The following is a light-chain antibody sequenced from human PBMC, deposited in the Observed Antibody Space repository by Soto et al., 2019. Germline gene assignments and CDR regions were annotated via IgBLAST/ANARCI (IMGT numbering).Light chain of an antibody. CDR3: QQSYSTPWT. CDR2: WAS. V-gene: IGKV4-1*01. CDR1: QSVLSSSNNKNY. J-gene: IGKJ1*01. Sequence: DIVMTQSPDSLAVSLGERATVNCKSSQSVLSSSNNKNYLAWYQQKPGQPPKLLIFWASIREFGVPDRFSGSGSGTDFTLSISSLQPDDFATYYCQQSYSTPWTFGQGTKVDIK.